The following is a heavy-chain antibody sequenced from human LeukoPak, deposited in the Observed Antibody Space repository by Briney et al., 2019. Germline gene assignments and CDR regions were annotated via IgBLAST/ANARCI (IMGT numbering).Heavy chain of an antibody. Sequence: SETLSLTCTVSGGSVRSYYWSWIRQPPGKGLEWIGYIYYIGSTNYNPSLKSRVTISVDKSKNQFSLKLSSVTAADTAVYYCARELWFGELLVRGAFDIWGQGTMVTVSS. CDR1: GGSVRSYY. V-gene: IGHV4-59*02. D-gene: IGHD3-10*01. CDR3: ARELWFGELLVRGAFDI. J-gene: IGHJ3*02. CDR2: IYYIGST.